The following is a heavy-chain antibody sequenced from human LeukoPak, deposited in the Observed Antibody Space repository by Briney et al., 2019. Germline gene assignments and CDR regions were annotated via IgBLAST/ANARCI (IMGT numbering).Heavy chain of an antibody. V-gene: IGHV1-2*02. CDR2: INPNNGGT. J-gene: IGHJ5*02. CDR3: ARLDYYDSSGS. CDR1: GYSFNDYI. D-gene: IGHD3-22*01. Sequence: ASVKVSCKASGYSFNDYIMDWVRQAPGQGLEWMGWINPNNGGTNYAQNFQGRVTMTRDTSISTAYMELSRLTSDDTAVYYCARLDYYDSSGSWGQGTLVTVSS.